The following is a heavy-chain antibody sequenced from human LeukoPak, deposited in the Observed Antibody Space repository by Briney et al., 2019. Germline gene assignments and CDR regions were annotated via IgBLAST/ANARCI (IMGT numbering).Heavy chain of an antibody. CDR3: ARSHTRNGFCGGGRCYPAVWWFDP. J-gene: IGHJ5*02. Sequence: ASVKVSCKASGYTFIHNDINWVRQAPRQGLEWMEWIDPKNGNRGYAQNFQGRVTMTTDTSIGTAYMELSSLRSEDTAVYYCARSHTRNGFCGGGRCYPAVWWFDPWGQGTLVTVSS. CDR1: GYTFIHND. CDR2: IDPKNGNR. D-gene: IGHD2-15*01. V-gene: IGHV1-8*01.